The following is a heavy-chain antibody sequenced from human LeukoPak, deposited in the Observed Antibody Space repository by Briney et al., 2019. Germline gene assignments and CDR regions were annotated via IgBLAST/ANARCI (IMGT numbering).Heavy chain of an antibody. V-gene: IGHV1-3*01. Sequence: GASVKVSCRAFGYSFTTYVMHWVRQAPGQRPEWMGWINAGNGNTKYSQKFQGRVTISRDTSASTAYMELSSLRSEDTAVYYCARDTGLGRYCDSTGYYDGGRWFDPWGQGTLVTVSS. CDR1: GYSFTTYV. J-gene: IGHJ5*02. CDR3: ARDTGLGRYCDSTGYYDGGRWFDP. CDR2: INAGNGNT. D-gene: IGHD3-22*01.